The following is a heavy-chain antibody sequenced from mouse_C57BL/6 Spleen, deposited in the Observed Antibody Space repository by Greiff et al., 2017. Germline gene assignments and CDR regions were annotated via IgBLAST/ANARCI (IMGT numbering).Heavy chain of an antibody. J-gene: IGHJ2*01. V-gene: IGHV1-61*01. CDR1: GYTFTSYW. CDR3: AREKGMGHYFDY. Sequence: QVQLQQPGAELVRPGSSVKLSCKASGYTFTSYWMDWVKQRPGQGLEWIGKIYPSNSETHYNQKFKDKATLTVDKSSSTAYMQLSSLTSEDSAVYYWAREKGMGHYFDYWGQGTTLTVSS. CDR2: IYPSNSET.